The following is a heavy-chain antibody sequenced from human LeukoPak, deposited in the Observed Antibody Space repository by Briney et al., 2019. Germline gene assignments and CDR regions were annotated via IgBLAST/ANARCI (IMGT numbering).Heavy chain of an antibody. V-gene: IGHV3-23*01. Sequence: GGSLRLSCAASGFTFSSYAMSWVRQAPGKGLEWVSTISGSGGSTYYADSAKGRFTISRDNAKNSLYLQMNSLRAEDTAVYYCAKVLDYYDSSGYYVFDYWGQGTLVTVSS. CDR2: ISGSGGST. D-gene: IGHD3-22*01. J-gene: IGHJ4*02. CDR1: GFTFSSYA. CDR3: AKVLDYYDSSGYYVFDY.